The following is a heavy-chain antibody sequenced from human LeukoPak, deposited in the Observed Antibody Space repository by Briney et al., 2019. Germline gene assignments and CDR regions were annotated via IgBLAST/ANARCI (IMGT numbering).Heavy chain of an antibody. Sequence: SVKVSFKASGGTFSSYAISWVRQAPGQGLEWMGRIIPILGIANYAQKFQGRVTITADKSTSTAYMELSSLRSEDTAVYYCARTTYYGSGSYYPFDYWGQGTLVTVSS. V-gene: IGHV1-69*04. CDR3: ARTTYYGSGSYYPFDY. D-gene: IGHD3-10*01. J-gene: IGHJ4*02. CDR2: IIPILGIA. CDR1: GGTFSSYA.